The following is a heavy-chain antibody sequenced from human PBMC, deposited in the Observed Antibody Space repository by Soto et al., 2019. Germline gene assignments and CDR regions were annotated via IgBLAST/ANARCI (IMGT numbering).Heavy chain of an antibody. CDR1: GSSISSGDCY. V-gene: IGHV4-30-4*01. CDR2: THHSGTT. J-gene: IGHJ4*02. CDR3: ARVQITSSLSTLTTDYFDY. D-gene: IGHD4-17*01. Sequence: SETLSLTCAVSGSSISSGDCYWSWIRQPPGKGLEWIGYTHHSGTTYYNPSLKSRPTISMDTSKNEFSLKLSSVTAADTAVFFCARVQITSSLSTLTTDYFDYWGQGALVTVSS.